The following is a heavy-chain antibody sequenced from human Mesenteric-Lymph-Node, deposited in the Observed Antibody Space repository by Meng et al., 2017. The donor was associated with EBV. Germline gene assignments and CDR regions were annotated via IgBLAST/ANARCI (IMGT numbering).Heavy chain of an antibody. CDR3: ARHQGGSYDLPLDS. D-gene: IGHD1-26*01. CDR2: SHHIGAT. Sequence: EQAGEGVGKRPGVRSLSCAGLCGSVRSENWGSWVRQPPGKELEWIGESHHIGATNCNPSFKSRVTISVDKSKNQFSLKLSSVTAADAAVYYCARHQGGSYDLPLDSWGQGTLVTVSS. CDR1: CGSVRSENW. J-gene: IGHJ4*02. V-gene: IGHV4-4*03.